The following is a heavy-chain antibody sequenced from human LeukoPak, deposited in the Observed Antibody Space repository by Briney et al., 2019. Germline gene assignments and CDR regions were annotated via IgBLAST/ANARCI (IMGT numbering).Heavy chain of an antibody. CDR3: ARYPHPAYYYGMDV. V-gene: IGHV3-53*01. Sequence: GGSLRLSCAASGFTVSSNYMSWVRQAPGRGLEWVSVIYSGGSTYYADSVKGRFTISRDNSKNTLYLQMSSRRAEDTAAYYCARYPHPAYYYGMDVWGQGTTVTVSS. J-gene: IGHJ6*02. CDR1: GFTVSSNY. CDR2: IYSGGST.